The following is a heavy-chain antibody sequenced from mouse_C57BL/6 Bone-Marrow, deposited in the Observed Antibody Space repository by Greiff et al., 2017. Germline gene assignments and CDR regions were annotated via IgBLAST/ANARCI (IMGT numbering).Heavy chain of an antibody. CDR1: GYTFTSYW. CDR2: IDPSDSET. Sequence: QVQLQQPGAELVRPGSSVKLSCKASGYTFTSYWMHWVKQRPIQGLEWIGNIDPSDSETHYNQKFKDKATLTVDKSSSTAYMQLSSLTSEDSAVYYCASHYYGSSYGWFAYWGQGTLVTVSA. D-gene: IGHD1-1*01. J-gene: IGHJ3*01. CDR3: ASHYYGSSYGWFAY. V-gene: IGHV1-52*01.